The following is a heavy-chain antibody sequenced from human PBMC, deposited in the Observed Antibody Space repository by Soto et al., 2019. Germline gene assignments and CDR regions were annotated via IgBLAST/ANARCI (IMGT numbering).Heavy chain of an antibody. CDR3: ARDDVLCDGGRCYGVPLDV. V-gene: IGHV3-66*01. CDR2: IQSGGPT. D-gene: IGHD2-15*01. J-gene: IGHJ6*02. Sequence: EVQLVESGGGLVQPGGSLRLSCAASGFTVSSTYMSWVRQAPGKGLEWVSLIQSGGPTYYADSVKGRFTISRDTFENTVHLQMDSLRAEDTAVYYCARDDVLCDGGRCYGVPLDVWGQGTTVTVSS. CDR1: GFTVSSTY.